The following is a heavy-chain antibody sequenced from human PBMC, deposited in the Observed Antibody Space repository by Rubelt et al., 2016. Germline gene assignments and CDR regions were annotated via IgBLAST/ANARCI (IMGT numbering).Heavy chain of an antibody. CDR3: AREADWNDVNDAFDI. V-gene: IGHV4-39*07. CDR2: ISYSGTT. Sequence: QLQLQESGPGLVKHSETLSLTCTVSGGSISSGSYYWGWIRQPPGTGLEWIGSISYSGTTYYNPSLRGRVTISVDPSKNQFSLKLSSVTAADTAVYYCAREADWNDVNDAFDIWGQGTMVTVSS. J-gene: IGHJ3*02. D-gene: IGHD1-1*01. CDR1: GGSISSGSYY.